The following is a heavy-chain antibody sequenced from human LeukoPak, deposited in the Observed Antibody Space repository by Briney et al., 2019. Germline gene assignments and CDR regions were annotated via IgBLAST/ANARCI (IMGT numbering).Heavy chain of an antibody. D-gene: IGHD1-26*01. J-gene: IGHJ4*02. V-gene: IGHV3-53*01. Sequence: GGSLRLSCAASGFTVSSNYMSWVRQAPGKGLEWVSVIYSGGSTYYADSVKGRFTISRDNSKNTLYLQMNSLRAEDTAVYYCTTGDPSGSYVNWGQGTLVTVSS. CDR2: IYSGGST. CDR3: TTGDPSGSYVN. CDR1: GFTVSSNY.